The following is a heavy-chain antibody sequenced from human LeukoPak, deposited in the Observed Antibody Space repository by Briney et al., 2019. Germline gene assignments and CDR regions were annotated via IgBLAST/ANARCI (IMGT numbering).Heavy chain of an antibody. CDR2: MHYSGIT. J-gene: IGHJ4*02. CDR1: GGSISSGSHY. Sequence: PSETLSLTCIVSGGSISSGSHYWGWIRQPPGKGLEWTVSMHYSGITYYNPSLTSRVTISVDTSKNQFSLRLTSVTAADTAVYYCARYPYSDSGVWQAFDYWGQGTLVTVSS. CDR3: ARYPYSDSGVWQAFDY. D-gene: IGHD5-12*01. V-gene: IGHV4-39*01.